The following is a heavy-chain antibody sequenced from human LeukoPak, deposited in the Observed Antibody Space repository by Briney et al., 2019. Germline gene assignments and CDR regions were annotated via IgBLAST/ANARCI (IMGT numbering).Heavy chain of an antibody. D-gene: IGHD3-22*01. CDR2: INPNSGGT. J-gene: IGHJ4*02. V-gene: IGHV1-2*02. CDR1: GYTFTGYY. CDR3: ARSLYYDTSSYSTLDY. Sequence: ASVTLSCKASGYTFTGYYMHWVRQAPGQGLEWMGWINPNSGGTNYAQKFQGRDIMTRDTSISTAYMELSRLRSDDTAVYDCARSLYYDTSSYSTLDYWGRGPLVTVSS.